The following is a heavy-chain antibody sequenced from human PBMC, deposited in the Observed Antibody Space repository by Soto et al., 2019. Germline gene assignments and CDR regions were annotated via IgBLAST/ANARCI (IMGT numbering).Heavy chain of an antibody. J-gene: IGHJ5*02. CDR2: ISPDFGTA. D-gene: IGHD6-19*01. CDR1: GGTFSSYA. Sequence: QVQLVQSGAEVKKPGASVKVSCKASGGTFSSYAISWVRQAPGQGLEWMGGISPDFGTANYAQKIQGRVTITADESTRTADMEVSSLRCEETAVYYCASGVKAVAGTCGWFDRWGQGALVTVSS. CDR3: ASGVKAVAGTCGWFDR. V-gene: IGHV1-69*01.